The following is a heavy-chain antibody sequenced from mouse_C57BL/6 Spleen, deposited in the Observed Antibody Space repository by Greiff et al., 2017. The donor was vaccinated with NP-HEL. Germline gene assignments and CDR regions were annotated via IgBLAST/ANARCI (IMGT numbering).Heavy chain of an antibody. CDR2: FHPYNDDT. V-gene: IGHV1-47*01. J-gene: IGHJ3*01. CDR1: GEKGKKEK. CDR3: ARGDDYDAWFAY. D-gene: IGHD2-4*01. Sequence: QVQLQQSGAELVKPGASVKRAGKEEGEKGKKEKRERRKKKKGKSLEWIGNFHPYNDDTKYNEKFKGKATLTVEKSSSTVYLELSRLTSDDSAVYYCARGDDYDAWFAYWGQGTLVTVSA.